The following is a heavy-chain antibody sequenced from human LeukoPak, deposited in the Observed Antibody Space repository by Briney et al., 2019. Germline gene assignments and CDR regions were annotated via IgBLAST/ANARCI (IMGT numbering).Heavy chain of an antibody. V-gene: IGHV1-8*03. CDR2: MNPNSGNT. D-gene: IGHD6-13*01. J-gene: IGHJ6*03. CDR1: GYTFTSYD. Sequence: ASVKVSCKASGYTFTSYDINWVRQATGQGLEWMGWMNPNSGNTGYAQKFQGRATITRNTSISTAYMELSSLRSEDTAVYYCARGISSSSWYDYYYYYMDVWGKGTTVTVSS. CDR3: ARGISSSSWYDYYYYYMDV.